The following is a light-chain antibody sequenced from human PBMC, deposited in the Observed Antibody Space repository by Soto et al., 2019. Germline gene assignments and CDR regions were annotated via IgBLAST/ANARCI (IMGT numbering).Light chain of an antibody. CDR2: VNSDGSH. Sequence: QLVLTQSPSASASLGASVKLTCTLSSGHSNYAIAWHQQQPEKGPRFLMKVNSDGSHDKGDEIPDRFSGSSSGAERYLTISSLHSEDEADYYCQTWGTGRLYVFGTGTKLTVL. V-gene: IGLV4-69*01. J-gene: IGLJ1*01. CDR3: QTWGTGRLYV. CDR1: SGHSNYA.